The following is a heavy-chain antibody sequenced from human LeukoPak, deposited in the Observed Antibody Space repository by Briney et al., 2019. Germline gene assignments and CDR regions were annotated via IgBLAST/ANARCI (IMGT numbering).Heavy chain of an antibody. CDR1: GYTFTSYG. CDR3: AREGSGIDQSYYSDY. D-gene: IGHD1-26*01. J-gene: IGHJ4*02. CDR2: ISAYNGNT. Sequence: ASVKVSCKASGYTFTSYGISWVRQAPGQGLEWMGWISAYNGNTNYAQKLQGRVTMTTDTSTSTAYMELRSLRSDDTAVYYCAREGSGIDQSYYSDYWGQGTLVTVSS. V-gene: IGHV1-18*01.